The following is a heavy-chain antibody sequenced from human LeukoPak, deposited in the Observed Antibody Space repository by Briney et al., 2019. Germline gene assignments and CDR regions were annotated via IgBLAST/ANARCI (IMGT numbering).Heavy chain of an antibody. CDR1: GFTFSDFS. CDR3: GKQSYARSLGE. CDR2: TNYDGTST. D-gene: IGHD2-8*01. J-gene: IGHJ4*02. Sequence: PGGSLRLSCATSGFTFSDFSMSWVRQAPGKGLEWMSTTNYDGTSTYYADSVKGRFTISRDNSKNTLYLQISSLRVEDTAVYYCGKQSYARSLGEGGPGTLVSVSS. V-gene: IGHV3-23*01.